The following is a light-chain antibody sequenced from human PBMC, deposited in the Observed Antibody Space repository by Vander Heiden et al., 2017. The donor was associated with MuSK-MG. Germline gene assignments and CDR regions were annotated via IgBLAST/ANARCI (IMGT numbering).Light chain of an antibody. V-gene: IGKV1-33*01. CDR1: QDINNY. CDR3: QQDYDLIT. Sequence: DIQMTQSPSSLSASVGDRVTITCQASQDINNYLNWYLQKPGKAPKLLIYDASNLETGVSSRFSGSGSGTDFTFTISSLQPEDIATYYCQQDYDLITFGGGTKVDIK. CDR2: DAS. J-gene: IGKJ4*01.